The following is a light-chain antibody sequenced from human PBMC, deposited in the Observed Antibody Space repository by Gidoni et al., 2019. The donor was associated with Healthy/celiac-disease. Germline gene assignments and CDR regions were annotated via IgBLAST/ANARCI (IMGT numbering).Light chain of an antibody. CDR2: GAS. V-gene: IGKV3-20*01. CDR3: QQYGSSPLT. J-gene: IGKJ4*01. CDR1: QSVSSSY. Sequence: EIVLTQSPGTLSVSPGERATLSCRASQSVSSSYLAWYQQKPGQDPRLLIYGASSRATGIPDRFSGSGSGTDFTLTISRLEPEDFAVYYCQQYGSSPLTFGGGTKVEIK.